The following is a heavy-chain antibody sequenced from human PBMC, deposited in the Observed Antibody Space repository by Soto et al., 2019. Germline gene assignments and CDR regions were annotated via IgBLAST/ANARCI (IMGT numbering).Heavy chain of an antibody. CDR1: GGSIDDYS. CDR2: IYHYGNP. CDR3: ARDVGYGRRDY. Sequence: QLQLQESGSGLVKPSQTLSLTCAVSGGSIDDYSWCWIRQPPGKGLEWIGYIYHYGNPHYNASLRSRVTLPVDRSKNQFSLNLRSVTAADTAVYYCARDVGYGRRDYWGQGSLVTVSS. V-gene: IGHV4-30-2*01. D-gene: IGHD1-1*01. J-gene: IGHJ4*02.